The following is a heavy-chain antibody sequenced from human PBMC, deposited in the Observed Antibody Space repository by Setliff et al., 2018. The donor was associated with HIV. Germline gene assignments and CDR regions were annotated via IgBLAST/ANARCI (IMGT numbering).Heavy chain of an antibody. V-gene: IGHV4-39*01. J-gene: IGHJ4*02. CDR2: VYYSGTT. Sequence: SETLSLTCAVSGGSISSGSYYWSWIRQPPGKGLEWIGTVYYSGTTYYNPSVKSRVTISVDTSKNQFSLNLTSVTATDTAVYYCASRPYSYDYSGRVFDFWGQGALVTVSS. D-gene: IGHD3-22*01. CDR1: GGSISSGSYY. CDR3: ASRPYSYDYSGRVFDF.